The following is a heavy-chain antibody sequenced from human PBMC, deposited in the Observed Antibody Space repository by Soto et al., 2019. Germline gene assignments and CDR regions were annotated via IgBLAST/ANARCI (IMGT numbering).Heavy chain of an antibody. CDR3: AGHSSGVPGYYYGMDV. CDR1: GGTFSSYA. D-gene: IGHD3-22*01. Sequence: QVQLVQSGAEVKKPGSSVKVSCKASGGTFSSYAISWVRQAPGQGLEWMGGIIPIFDTADYAQKFQGRVTLTADESTNTAYMELRSLRSEDTAVYYCAGHSSGVPGYYYGMDVWGQGTTVTVSS. V-gene: IGHV1-69*12. J-gene: IGHJ6*02. CDR2: IIPIFDTA.